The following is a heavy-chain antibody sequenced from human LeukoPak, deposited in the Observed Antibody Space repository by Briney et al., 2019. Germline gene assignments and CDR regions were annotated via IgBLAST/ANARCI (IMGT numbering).Heavy chain of an antibody. CDR1: GGSISTSNYY. CDR3: ARGSYYALYY. CDR2: IFYSGST. Sequence: ASETLSLTCTVSGGSISTSNYYWGWIRQPPGKGLEWIGNIFYSGSTYYNPSLKSRVTISVDTSKNQFSLKLSSVTAADTAVYYCARGSYYALYYWGQGTLVTVSS. V-gene: IGHV4-39*07. J-gene: IGHJ4*02. D-gene: IGHD1-26*01.